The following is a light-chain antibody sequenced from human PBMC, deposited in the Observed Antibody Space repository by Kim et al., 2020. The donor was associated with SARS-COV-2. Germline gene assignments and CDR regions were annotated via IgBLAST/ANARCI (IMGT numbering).Light chain of an antibody. CDR2: WAS. Sequence: RANINCKTSQTVLYNANNKNYLAWYQQKPGQAPKLLIYWASIREYGVSDRFSGSGSETDFTLTISSLQAEDVAVYYCQQYYSTPPSFGQGTKLEI. V-gene: IGKV4-1*01. J-gene: IGKJ2*03. CDR3: QQYYSTPPS. CDR1: QTVLYNANNKNY.